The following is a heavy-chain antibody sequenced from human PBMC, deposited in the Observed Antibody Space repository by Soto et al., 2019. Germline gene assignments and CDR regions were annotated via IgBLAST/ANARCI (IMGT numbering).Heavy chain of an antibody. CDR3: AMTRLYDTGTNDYHRDALDI. V-gene: IGHV3-23*01. CDR2: ISGSGGRV. CDR1: GFSFGTYV. Sequence: EVQLLESGGGMVEPRGSLKLSCAASGFSFGTYVMNWVRQAPGKGLEWVSGISGSGGRVYSADSVEGRFTISRDNSRNTLYLQMNSLRAEDTAIYYCAMTRLYDTGTNDYHRDALDIWGQGTQVIVSS. J-gene: IGHJ3*02. D-gene: IGHD3-22*01.